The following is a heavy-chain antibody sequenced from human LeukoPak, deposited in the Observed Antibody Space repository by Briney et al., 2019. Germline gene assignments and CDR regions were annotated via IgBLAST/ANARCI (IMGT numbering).Heavy chain of an antibody. V-gene: IGHV5-51*01. CDR1: GYTSSSYW. D-gene: IGHD3-3*01. CDR3: ARQNDFRLDY. J-gene: IGHJ4*02. CDR2: IYPGDSDT. Sequence: GESLKISCKGSGYTSSSYWIGWVRQMPGKGLEWMGIIYPGDSDTRYSPSLQGQVTISVDTSIGTAYLQWSSLKASDTAIFYCARQNDFRLDYWGQGTLVTVSS.